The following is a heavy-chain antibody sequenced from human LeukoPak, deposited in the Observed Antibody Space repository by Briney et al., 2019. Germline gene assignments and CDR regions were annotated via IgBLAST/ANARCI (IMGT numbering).Heavy chain of an antibody. CDR2: INYSGST. J-gene: IGHJ4*02. V-gene: IGHV4-39*01. Sequence: SETLSLTCTVSGDSISSSSSYWGWIRQPPGEGLEWIGSINYSGSTSYNPSLKRRVTISVDTSKNQFSLRLSSVTAADTAFYYCARHGPFYGTAFYFDYWGQGTLVTVSS. D-gene: IGHD4-17*01. CDR3: ARHGPFYGTAFYFDY. CDR1: GDSISSSSSY.